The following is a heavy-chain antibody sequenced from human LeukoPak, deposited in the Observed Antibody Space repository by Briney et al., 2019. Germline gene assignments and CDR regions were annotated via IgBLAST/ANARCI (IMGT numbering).Heavy chain of an antibody. J-gene: IGHJ4*02. V-gene: IGHV3-23*01. D-gene: IGHD2-2*01. CDR2: ISGSGGST. Sequence: PGGSLRLSCVASGFTSSSFTMNWVRQAPGKGLEWVSAISGSGGSTYYADSVKGRFTISRDNSKNTLYLQMNSLRAEDTAVYYCANFIVVVPAAINYWGQGTLVTVSS. CDR1: GFTSSSFT. CDR3: ANFIVVVPAAINY.